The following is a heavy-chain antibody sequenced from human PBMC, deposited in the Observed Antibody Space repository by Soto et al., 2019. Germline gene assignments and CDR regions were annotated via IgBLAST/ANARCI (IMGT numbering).Heavy chain of an antibody. V-gene: IGHV1-69*01. D-gene: IGHD3-10*01. CDR1: GGTFSSYA. J-gene: IGHJ6*02. CDR3: ARDLFRYYGSGSYYKGSMDV. CDR2: TIPIFGTA. Sequence: QVQLVQSGAEVKKPGSSVKVSCKASGGTFSSYAISWVRQAPGQGLEWMGGTIPIFGTANYAQKFQGRVTITADESTSTAYMELSSLRSEDTAVYYCARDLFRYYGSGSYYKGSMDVWGQGTTVTVSS.